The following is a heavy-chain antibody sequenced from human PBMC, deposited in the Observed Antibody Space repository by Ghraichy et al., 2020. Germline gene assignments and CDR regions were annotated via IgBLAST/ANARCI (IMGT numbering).Heavy chain of an antibody. Sequence: SETLSLTCTVSGGSISSYYWSWIRQPPGKGLEWIGYIYYSGSTNYNPSLKSRVTISVDTSKNQFSLKLSSVTAADTAVYYCARQLSVASSWYDKGRDAFDIWGQGTMVTVSS. CDR2: IYYSGST. V-gene: IGHV4-59*08. J-gene: IGHJ3*02. CDR1: GGSISSYY. CDR3: ARQLSVASSWYDKGRDAFDI. D-gene: IGHD6-13*01.